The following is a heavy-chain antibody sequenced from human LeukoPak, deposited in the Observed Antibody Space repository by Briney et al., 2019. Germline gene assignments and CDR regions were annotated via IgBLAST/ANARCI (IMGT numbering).Heavy chain of an antibody. D-gene: IGHD3-9*01. J-gene: IGHJ1*01. V-gene: IGHV4-34*01. CDR3: ARIRRGHSGSVCYNH. Sequence: SETLSLTCGVFGVSINDYYWSWIRQSPGKGLEWIGEISHTEGTRYNPSLESRVTMSVGTSENQLSLKLIFVTAADTAVYYCARIRRGHSGSVCYNHWGLGTLVTVSS. CDR2: ISHTEGT. CDR1: GVSINDYY.